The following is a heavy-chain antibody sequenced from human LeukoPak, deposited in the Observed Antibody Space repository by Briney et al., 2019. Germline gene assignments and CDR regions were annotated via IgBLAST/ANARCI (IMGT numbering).Heavy chain of an antibody. V-gene: IGHV3-21*01. CDR1: GFTFSSYS. J-gene: IGHJ6*02. D-gene: IGHD3/OR15-3a*01. CDR2: ISSSSRYI. Sequence: PGGSLRLSCAASGFTFSSYSMNWVRQAPGKGLEWVSSISSSSRYIYYADSVKGRFTFSRDNAKNSLYLQMNSLRAEDTAVYYCARVSGDWSPRFYYYGMDVWGQGTTVTVSS. CDR3: ARVSGDWSPRFYYYGMDV.